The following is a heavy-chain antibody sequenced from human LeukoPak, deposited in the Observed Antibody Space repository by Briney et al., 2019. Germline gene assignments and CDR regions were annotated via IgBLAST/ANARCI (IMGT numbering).Heavy chain of an antibody. CDR3: ARGRIAVAGVDAFDI. V-gene: IGHV4-34*01. CDR1: GGSFSGYY. D-gene: IGHD6-19*01. CDR2: INHSGST. J-gene: IGHJ3*02. Sequence: PSETLSLTCAVYGGSFSGYYWSWIRQPPGKGLEWIGEINHSGSTNYNPSLKSRVTISIDMSKNQFSLKLSSVTAADTAVYYCARGRIAVAGVDAFDIWGQGTMVTVSS.